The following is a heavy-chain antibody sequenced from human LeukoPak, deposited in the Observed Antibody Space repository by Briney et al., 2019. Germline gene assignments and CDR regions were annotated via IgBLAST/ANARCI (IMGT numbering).Heavy chain of an antibody. J-gene: IGHJ4*02. CDR3: ARGTRGFDY. V-gene: IGHV3-64*01. CDR2: ISSNGGST. Sequence: GGSLRLSCAASGFTFSSYAMHWVRQAPGKGLEYVSAISSNGGSTYYANSVKGRFTISRDNSKNTLYLQTGCLTAEDMAVYYCARGTRGFDYWGQGTLVTVSS. CDR1: GFTFSSYA. D-gene: IGHD3-10*01.